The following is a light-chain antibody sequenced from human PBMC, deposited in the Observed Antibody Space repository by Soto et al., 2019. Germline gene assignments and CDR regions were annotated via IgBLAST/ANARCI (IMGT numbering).Light chain of an antibody. CDR2: EDD. CDR1: SGNIVSNY. CDR3: QSYDADILI. J-gene: IGLJ2*01. Sequence: NFMLTQPHSVSGSPGKTVTISCTRSSGNIVSNYVQWYQQRPGSSPTTVIFEDDDRPSGVPDRFSASLDTSTNSASLTISGLKPEDEADYYCQSYDADILIFGGVTKLTVL. V-gene: IGLV6-57*01.